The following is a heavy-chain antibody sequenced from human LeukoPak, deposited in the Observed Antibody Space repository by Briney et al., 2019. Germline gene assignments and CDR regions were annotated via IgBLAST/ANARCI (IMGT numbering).Heavy chain of an antibody. CDR2: MNPNSGNT. D-gene: IGHD2-2*01. Sequence: ASVKVSCKASGGTFSSYAISWVRQATGQGLEWMGWMNPNSGNTGYAQKFQGRVTITRNTSISTAYMELSSLRSEDTAVYYCARGVVPAAREYYMDVWGKGTTVTVSS. CDR1: GGTFSSYA. J-gene: IGHJ6*03. V-gene: IGHV1-8*03. CDR3: ARGVVPAAREYYMDV.